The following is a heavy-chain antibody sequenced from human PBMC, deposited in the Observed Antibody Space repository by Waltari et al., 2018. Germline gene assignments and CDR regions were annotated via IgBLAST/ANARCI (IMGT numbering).Heavy chain of an antibody. Sequence: QVQLVESGGGVVQPGRSLRLSCAASEFTFSSYAMHWVRQAPGKGLEWVAVISYNERNRYYVDSVKGQFTISRDNSNKMLYLQMNSLRVEDTAVYYCARDYCDRTNCHGMDVWGQGTTVTVSS. CDR2: ISYNERNR. V-gene: IGHV3-30*04. D-gene: IGHD3-22*01. J-gene: IGHJ6*02. CDR3: ARDYCDRTNCHGMDV. CDR1: EFTFSSYA.